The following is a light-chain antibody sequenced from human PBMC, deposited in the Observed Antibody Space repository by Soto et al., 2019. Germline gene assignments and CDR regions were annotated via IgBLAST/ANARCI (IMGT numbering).Light chain of an antibody. J-gene: IGKJ2*01. CDR3: QQGHSTPYT. V-gene: IGKV1-39*01. CDR1: QNIRTY. CDR2: SAS. Sequence: DIQMTQSPYSLSASVGDSVTITCRASQNIRTYLNWYQQKPERAPKLLIHSASALPSGVPSRFSGSGSGTEFTLTMSGLQPEDFATYYCQQGHSTPYTFGQGTKVEIK.